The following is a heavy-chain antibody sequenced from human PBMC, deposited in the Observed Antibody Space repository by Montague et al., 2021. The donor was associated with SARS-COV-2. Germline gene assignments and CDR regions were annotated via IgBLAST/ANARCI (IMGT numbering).Heavy chain of an antibody. CDR1: GGSISSSNYF. V-gene: IGHV4-39*07. D-gene: IGHD5-12*01. CDR2: IYFGGGT. CDR3: ARDVGKGFSGYETDWCFDY. J-gene: IGHJ4*02. Sequence: SETLSLTCTVSGGSISSSNYFWGWIRQPPGKGLEWIGSIYFGGGTYYNPSLKGRVTISVDTSKNHFSLKLTSVTAADTAVYYCARDVGKGFSGYETDWCFDYWGQGTPVTVSS.